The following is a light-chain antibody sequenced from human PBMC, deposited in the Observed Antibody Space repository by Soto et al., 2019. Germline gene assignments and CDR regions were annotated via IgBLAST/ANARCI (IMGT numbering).Light chain of an antibody. CDR2: LNSDGSH. Sequence: QSVLTQSPSASASLGDSVKLTCTLSSGHNSYAIAWHQQQPEKGPRYLMKLNSDGSHTKGDGIPDRFSGSSSGAERYLTTSSLQSEDEADYYCQTWGTGIQVFGGGTKLTVL. CDR3: QTWGTGIQV. J-gene: IGLJ3*02. CDR1: SGHNSYA. V-gene: IGLV4-69*01.